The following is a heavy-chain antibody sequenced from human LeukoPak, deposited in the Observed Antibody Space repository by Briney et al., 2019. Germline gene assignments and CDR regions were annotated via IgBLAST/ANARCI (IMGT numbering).Heavy chain of an antibody. Sequence: VSGPTLVKPTQTLTLTCTFSGFSLRKSGVGVGWIRQPPGKALEWLALIYWDDDKRYSPSLKSRLTITKDMSKNQVVLTMTNMDPVDTATYYCARVDSSNWYHAFDLWGQGTMATVFS. CDR2: IYWDDDK. J-gene: IGHJ3*01. D-gene: IGHD6-13*01. CDR3: ARVDSSNWYHAFDL. V-gene: IGHV2-5*02. CDR1: GFSLRKSGVG.